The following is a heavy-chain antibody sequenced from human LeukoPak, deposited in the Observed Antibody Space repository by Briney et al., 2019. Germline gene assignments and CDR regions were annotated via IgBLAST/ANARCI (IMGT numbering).Heavy chain of an antibody. V-gene: IGHV3-48*03. CDR3: ARLAAPGTGQYFQH. D-gene: IGHD6-13*01. CDR1: GFTSSSYE. J-gene: IGHJ1*01. CDR2: ISNSGDST. Sequence: PGGSLRLSCAASGFTSSSYEMNWVRQSPGKGLEWVSYISNSGDSTYYADSVKGRFTISRDNAKNSLYLQMDSLRAADTAVYYCARLAAPGTGQYFQHWGQGTLVTVSS.